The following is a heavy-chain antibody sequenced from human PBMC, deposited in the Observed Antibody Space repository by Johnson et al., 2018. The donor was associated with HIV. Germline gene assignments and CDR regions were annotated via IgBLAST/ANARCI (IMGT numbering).Heavy chain of an antibody. Sequence: MQLVESGGGVVQPGRSLRLSCAASGFTFSSYGMHWVRQAPGKGLEWVAGMWYDGTKKNYADSVKGRFTISRDNSKNTLSLQMNSLRVEDTAMYYCAKARSLLDYGGFDAFDIWGQGTLVIVSS. V-gene: IGHV3-33*06. CDR3: AKARSLLDYGGFDAFDI. D-gene: IGHD4-23*01. CDR1: GFTFSSYG. CDR2: MWYDGTKK. J-gene: IGHJ3*02.